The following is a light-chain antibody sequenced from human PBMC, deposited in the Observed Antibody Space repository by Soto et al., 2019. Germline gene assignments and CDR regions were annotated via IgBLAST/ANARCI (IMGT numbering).Light chain of an antibody. V-gene: IGKV3-20*01. CDR3: QQYDISPIT. Sequence: ESVLTQSPGTLSLSPGERATLSCRASQSLSRSYLAWYQQKPGQAPRVLIYGASSRATGIPDRFSGSGSATDFTLTISRLEPEDFAVYYGQQYDISPITFGQGTRLDIK. J-gene: IGKJ5*01. CDR2: GAS. CDR1: QSLSRSY.